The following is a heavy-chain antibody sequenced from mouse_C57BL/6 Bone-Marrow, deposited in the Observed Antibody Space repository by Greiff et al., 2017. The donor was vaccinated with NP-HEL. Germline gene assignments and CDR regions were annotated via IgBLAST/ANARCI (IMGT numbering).Heavy chain of an antibody. CDR3: ARTLYYGSSLYYYAMDY. CDR2: IWSSGST. V-gene: IGHV2-2*01. D-gene: IGHD1-1*01. J-gene: IGHJ4*01. Sequence: VQLQQSGPGLVQPSQSLSITCTVSGFSLTSYGVHWVRQSPGKGLEWLGVIWSSGSTDYNAAFISRLSISKDNSKSQVFFKMNSLQADDTAIYYCARTLYYGSSLYYYAMDYWGQGTSVTVSS. CDR1: GFSLTSYG.